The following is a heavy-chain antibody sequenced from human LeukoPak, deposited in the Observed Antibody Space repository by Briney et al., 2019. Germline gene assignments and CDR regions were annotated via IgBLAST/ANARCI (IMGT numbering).Heavy chain of an antibody. CDR3: AREGYGSGSYYIYYYYGMDV. V-gene: IGHV3-33*08. J-gene: IGHJ6*02. Sequence: GGSLRLSCAASGFTFGDYYMNWIRQAPGKGLEWVAVIWYDGSNKYYADSVKGRFTISRDNSKNTLYLQMSSLRAEDTAVYYCAREGYGSGSYYIYYYYGMDVWGQGTTVTVSS. D-gene: IGHD3-10*01. CDR2: IWYDGSNK. CDR1: GFTFGDYY.